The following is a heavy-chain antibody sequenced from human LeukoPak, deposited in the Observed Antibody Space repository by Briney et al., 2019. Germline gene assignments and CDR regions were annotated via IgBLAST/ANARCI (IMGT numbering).Heavy chain of an antibody. J-gene: IGHJ3*02. D-gene: IGHD3-16*01. V-gene: IGHV3-48*01. CDR2: ISSSSSTI. Sequence: PGGSLRLSCAASGFTFSSYSMNWVRQAPGKGLEWVSYISSSSSTIYYADSVKGRFTISRDNAKNSLYLQMNSLRAEDTAVYYCASPYVAAGFMGAFDIWGQGTMVTVSS. CDR1: GFTFSSYS. CDR3: ASPYVAAGFMGAFDI.